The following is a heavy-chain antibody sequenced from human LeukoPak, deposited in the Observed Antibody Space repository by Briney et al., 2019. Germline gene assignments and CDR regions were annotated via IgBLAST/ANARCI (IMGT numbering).Heavy chain of an antibody. D-gene: IGHD1-20*01. CDR2: IYYSGNT. CDR3: ARVGYNWNDVGPFDP. V-gene: IGHV4-59*01. J-gene: IGHJ5*02. Sequence: SETLSLTCTVSGGSIKNYHWSWIRQPPGKGLDWIGYIYYSGNTNYNPSLKSRVTISVDTSKNQFSLKLSSVTSADTAVYYCARVGYNWNDVGPFDPWGQGTLVTVSS. CDR1: GGSIKNYH.